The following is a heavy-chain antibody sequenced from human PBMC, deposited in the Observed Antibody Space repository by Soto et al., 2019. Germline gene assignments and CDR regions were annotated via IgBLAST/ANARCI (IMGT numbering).Heavy chain of an antibody. V-gene: IGHV3-30*18. D-gene: IGHD3-3*01. CDR1: GFTFSSYG. J-gene: IGHJ6*03. CDR3: AKDHARFYYYMDV. Sequence: GGSLRLSCAASGFTFSSYGMHWVRQAPGKGLEWVAVISYDGSNKYYADSVKGRFTISRDNSKNTLYLQMNSLRAEDTAVYYCAKDHARFYYYMDVWGKGTTVTVSS. CDR2: ISYDGSNK.